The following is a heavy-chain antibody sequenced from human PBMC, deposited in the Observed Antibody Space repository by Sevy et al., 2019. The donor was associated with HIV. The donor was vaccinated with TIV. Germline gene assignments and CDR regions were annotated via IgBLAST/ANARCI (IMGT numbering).Heavy chain of an antibody. D-gene: IGHD1-26*01. CDR2: MNPNSADT. CDR1: GYTFIGYY. CDR3: ARGSVGASWFCDY. J-gene: IGHJ4*02. V-gene: IGHV1-2*02. Sequence: ASVKVSCKASGYTFIGYYMHWVRQAPGQGLEWMGWMNPNSADTNFGQKFQGRVTMTRDTSMSTVYMELSSLKSDDTAVYYCARGSVGASWFCDYWGQGTLVTVSS.